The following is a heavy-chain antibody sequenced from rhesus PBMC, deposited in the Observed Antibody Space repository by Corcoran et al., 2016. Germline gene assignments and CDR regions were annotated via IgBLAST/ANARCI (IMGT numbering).Heavy chain of an antibody. D-gene: IGHD1-14*01. J-gene: IGHJ5-1*01. CDR3: AILRGTTFRDRFDV. CDR1: GGSINNNY. V-gene: IGHV4-173*01. Sequence: QLQLQESGPGLVKPSETLSLPCAVSGGSINNNYWSWIRQPPGKGLEWSGRISVSGGSTDYNPSLKSLVTISTDTSKNQFSLKLNSVTAADTAVYYCAILRGTTFRDRFDVWGAGVLVTVSS. CDR2: ISVSGGST.